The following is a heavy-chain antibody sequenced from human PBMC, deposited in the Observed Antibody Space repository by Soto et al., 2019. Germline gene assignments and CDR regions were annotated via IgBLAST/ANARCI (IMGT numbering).Heavy chain of an antibody. V-gene: IGHV5-51*01. Sequence: GESLKISCKGSGYSFTSYWIGWVRQMPGKGLEWMGIIYPGDSDTRYSPSFQGQVTISADKSISTAYLQWSSLKASDTAMYYCARQAGIAAAEDYYGMDVWGQGTTVTVSS. CDR1: GYSFTSYW. J-gene: IGHJ6*02. CDR2: IYPGDSDT. D-gene: IGHD6-13*01. CDR3: ARQAGIAAAEDYYGMDV.